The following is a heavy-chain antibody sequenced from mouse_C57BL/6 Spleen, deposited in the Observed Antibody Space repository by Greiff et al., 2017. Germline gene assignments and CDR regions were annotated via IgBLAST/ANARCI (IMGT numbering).Heavy chain of an antibody. V-gene: IGHV1-82*01. CDR3: ARGIYYDYDYWYFDV. J-gene: IGHJ1*03. CDR2: IYPGDGDT. D-gene: IGHD2-4*01. Sequence: VQLQQSGPELVKPGASVKISCKASGYAFSSSWMNWVKQRPGKGLEWIGRIYPGDGDTNYNGKFKGKATLTADKSSSTAYMQLSSLTSEDSAVYFCARGIYYDYDYWYFDVWGTGTTVTVSS. CDR1: GYAFSSSW.